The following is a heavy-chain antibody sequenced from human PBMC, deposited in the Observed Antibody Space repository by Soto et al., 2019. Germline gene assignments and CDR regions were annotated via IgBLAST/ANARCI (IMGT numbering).Heavy chain of an antibody. Sequence: QVQLVQSGAEVKKPGASVKVACKASGYTFTNHDINWVRQATGQGPEWMGWMNPNSGDIGYAQNFQDRVTMTRDTSTRTAYMELSSLRSEDTAVYYCARVGGNWNDDYFDYWGQGTLVTVSS. CDR3: ARVGGNWNDDYFDY. CDR2: MNPNSGDI. CDR1: GYTFTNHD. D-gene: IGHD1-1*01. V-gene: IGHV1-8*01. J-gene: IGHJ4*02.